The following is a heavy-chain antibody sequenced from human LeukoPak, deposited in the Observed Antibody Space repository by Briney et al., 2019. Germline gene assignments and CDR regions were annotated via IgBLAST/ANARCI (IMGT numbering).Heavy chain of an antibody. CDR3: ARAGRQRYFQH. J-gene: IGHJ1*01. D-gene: IGHD3-10*01. CDR1: GGSISSYY. CDR2: IYYSGST. V-gene: IGHV4-59*01. Sequence: SETLSLTCTVSGGSISSYYWSWLRQPPGKGLEWIGYIYYSGSTNYNPSLKSRVTISVDTSKNQFSLQLSSVTAADTAVYYCARAGRQRYFQHWGQGTLVTVSS.